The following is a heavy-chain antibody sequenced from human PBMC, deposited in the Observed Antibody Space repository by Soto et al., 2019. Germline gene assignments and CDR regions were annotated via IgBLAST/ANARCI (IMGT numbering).Heavy chain of an antibody. J-gene: IGHJ6*02. CDR3: ARKRGEYSNYPGVGYYYYYGMDV. CDR2: IIPIFGTA. CDR1: GGTFSSYA. Sequence: VASVKVSCKASGGTFSSYAISWVRQAPGQGLEWMGGIIPIFGTANYAQKFQGRVTITADKSTSTAYMELSSLRSEDTAVYYCARKRGEYSNYPGVGYYYYYGMDVWGQGTTVTVSS. D-gene: IGHD4-4*01. V-gene: IGHV1-69*06.